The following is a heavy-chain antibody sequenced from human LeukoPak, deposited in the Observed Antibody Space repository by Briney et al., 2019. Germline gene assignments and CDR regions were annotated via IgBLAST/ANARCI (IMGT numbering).Heavy chain of an antibody. CDR2: MHHSGST. CDR1: GYSISTDYH. Sequence: SETLSLTCAVSGYSISTDYHWGWIRQPPGKGLEWIGSMHHSGSTYYNPSLKSRVTISVDASKNQVSLKLNSVTAAGTAVYYCARDRSYYTFDYWGQGTLVTVSA. D-gene: IGHD3-10*01. CDR3: ARDRSYYTFDY. J-gene: IGHJ4*02. V-gene: IGHV4-38-2*02.